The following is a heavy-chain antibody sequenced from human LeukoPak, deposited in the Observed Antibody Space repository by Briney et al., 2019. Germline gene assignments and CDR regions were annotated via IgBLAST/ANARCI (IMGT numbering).Heavy chain of an antibody. Sequence: GGSLRLSCEFSGIIFSTYAMNWVRQAPGKGLEWISYISGSSSGSTSIIHYADSVKGRFTISRDNARNSLHLQMDSLCAEDTAVYYCARDFWSGYYTEDWGQGALVIVSS. D-gene: IGHD3-3*01. V-gene: IGHV3-48*04. CDR2: ISGSSSGSTSII. J-gene: IGHJ4*02. CDR1: GIIFSTYA. CDR3: ARDFWSGYYTED.